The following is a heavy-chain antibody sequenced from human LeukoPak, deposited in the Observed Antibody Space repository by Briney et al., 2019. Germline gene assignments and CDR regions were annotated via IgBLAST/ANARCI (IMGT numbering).Heavy chain of an antibody. D-gene: IGHD6-13*01. CDR3: AKDLAAAGTGLDY. Sequence: GGSLRLSCAASDFSFITYAMSWVRQAPGKGLEWVSTISGGGDATYYADSVKGRFTISRDNSKNTLYLQMNSLRAEDTAVYYCAKDLAAAGTGLDYWGQGTLVTVSS. J-gene: IGHJ4*02. V-gene: IGHV3-23*01. CDR2: ISGGGDAT. CDR1: DFSFITYA.